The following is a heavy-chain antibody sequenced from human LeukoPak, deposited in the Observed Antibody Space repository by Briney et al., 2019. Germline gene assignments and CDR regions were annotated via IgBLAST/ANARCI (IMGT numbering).Heavy chain of an antibody. CDR1: GFTFSSYE. D-gene: IGHD5-18*01. V-gene: IGHV3-48*03. CDR3: AKEGGYSYGNQFDY. Sequence: GGSLRLSCAASGFTFSSYEMNWVRQAPGKGLEWVSYISSSGSTIYYADSVKGRFTISRDNAKNSLYLQMNSLRAEDTAVYYCAKEGGYSYGNQFDYWGQGTLVTVSS. J-gene: IGHJ4*02. CDR2: ISSSGSTI.